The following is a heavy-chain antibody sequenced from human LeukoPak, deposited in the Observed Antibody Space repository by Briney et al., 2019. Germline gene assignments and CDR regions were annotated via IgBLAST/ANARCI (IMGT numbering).Heavy chain of an antibody. CDR3: AEPEGGYYDIRPD. Sequence: GGSLRLSCAASGFTFSSFAMSWVRQAPGKGLEWVSAISGSGGSTYYADSVKGRFTISRDNSKNTLYLQMNSLRAEDTAVYYCAEPEGGYYDIRPDWGQRTLVTVSS. CDR2: ISGSGGST. D-gene: IGHD3-22*01. CDR1: GFTFSSFA. J-gene: IGHJ4*02. V-gene: IGHV3-23*01.